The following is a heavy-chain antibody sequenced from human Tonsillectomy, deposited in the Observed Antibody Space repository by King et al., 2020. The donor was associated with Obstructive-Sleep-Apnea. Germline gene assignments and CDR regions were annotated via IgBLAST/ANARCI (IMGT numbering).Heavy chain of an antibody. D-gene: IGHD3-22*01. CDR1: GFTFSDYY. CDR3: ARDIQGVLYDSSGYYPLFDY. CDR2: ISSSSSYT. V-gene: IGHV3-11*06. Sequence: VQLVESGGGLVKPGGSLRLSCAASGFTFSDYYMSWIRQAPGKGLEWVSYISSSSSYTNYAGSVKGRFTISRDNAKNSLYLQMNSLRAEDTAVYYCARDIQGVLYDSSGYYPLFDYWGQGTLVTVSS. J-gene: IGHJ4*02.